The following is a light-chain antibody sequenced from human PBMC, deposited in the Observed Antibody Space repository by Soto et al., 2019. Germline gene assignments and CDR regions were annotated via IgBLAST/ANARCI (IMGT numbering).Light chain of an antibody. J-gene: IGLJ2*01. CDR2: GNS. CDR3: QSYDSSLSGHVV. CDR1: SSNIGAGYD. Sequence: QSVLTQPPSVSGAPGQRVTISCTGSSSNIGAGYDVHWYQQLPGTAPKLLIYGNSNRPSGVPDRFSGSKSGTSASLAITGLQAEEEADYYCQSYDSSLSGHVVFGGGTKLTAL. V-gene: IGLV1-40*01.